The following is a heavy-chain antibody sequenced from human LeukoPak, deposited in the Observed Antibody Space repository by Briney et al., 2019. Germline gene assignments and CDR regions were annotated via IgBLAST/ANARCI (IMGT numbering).Heavy chain of an antibody. V-gene: IGHV3-7*01. Sequence: GGSLRLSCAASGLTFSKSWMNWVRQAPGKGLEWIAIINSGGSETIYVDSVKGRFTISRDNAKNSLHLQMSSLKVEDTAVYYCASGTGWLIESWGQGTQVIVSS. CDR1: GLTFSKSW. D-gene: IGHD6-19*01. J-gene: IGHJ4*02. CDR3: ASGTGWLIES. CDR2: INSGGSET.